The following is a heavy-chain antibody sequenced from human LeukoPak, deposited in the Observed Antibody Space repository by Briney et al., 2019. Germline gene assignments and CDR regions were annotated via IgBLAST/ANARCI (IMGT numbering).Heavy chain of an antibody. CDR2: ISGSSVTI. V-gene: IGHV3-48*02. CDR1: GFSFSSYS. Sequence: GGSLRLSCAASGFSFSSYSMNWVRQAPGKGLEWVSYISGSSVTIYYADSVKGRFTISRDNAKNSLYLQMNSLRDEDTAVYYCARDLILYYYDSSGYYFDNWGQGTLVTVSS. J-gene: IGHJ4*02. CDR3: ARDLILYYYDSSGYYFDN. D-gene: IGHD3-22*01.